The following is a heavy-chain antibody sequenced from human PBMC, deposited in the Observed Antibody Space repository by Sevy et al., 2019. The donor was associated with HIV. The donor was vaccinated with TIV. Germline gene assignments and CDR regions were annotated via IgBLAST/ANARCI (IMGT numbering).Heavy chain of an antibody. J-gene: IGHJ4*02. V-gene: IGHV1-2*06. CDR1: GYTFNAYF. CDR3: ARAYYYDSSAYRFDD. Sequence: ASVKVSCKASGYTFNAYFMHWVRQAPGQGLEWMGRINPNSGDTTYAQKFQGRVTMSRETSISTAYMELHRLTSDDTAVYYCARAYYYDSSAYRFDDWGQGTLVTVSS. D-gene: IGHD3-22*01. CDR2: INPNSGDT.